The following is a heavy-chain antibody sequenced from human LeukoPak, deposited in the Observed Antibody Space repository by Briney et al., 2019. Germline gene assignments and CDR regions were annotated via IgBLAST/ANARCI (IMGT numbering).Heavy chain of an antibody. CDR3: ARTVTYSRSWYWFDP. D-gene: IGHD6-13*01. CDR1: GGTFSSYA. V-gene: IGHV1-69*05. CDR2: IIPIFGTA. J-gene: IGHJ5*02. Sequence: SVKVSCKASGGTFSSYAISWVRQAPGQGLEWMGGIIPIFGTANYAQKFQGRVTITTAESTSTAYMELSSLSSEDTAVYYCARTVTYSRSWYWFDPWGQGTLVTVSS.